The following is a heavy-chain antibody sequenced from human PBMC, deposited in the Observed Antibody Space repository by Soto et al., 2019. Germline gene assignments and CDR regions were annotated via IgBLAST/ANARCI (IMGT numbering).Heavy chain of an antibody. CDR3: VRAIRDQLLSDY. Sequence: QVQLVQSGAEVRKPGASVKVSCKASGYTFTSYDIGWVRQATGQGLEWMGWMNPNSANTGYAQKFQGRVTMTRDTSISTAHMELKSLTSEDTAVYYCVRAIRDQLLSDYWGQGTLVTVSS. D-gene: IGHD2-2*01. J-gene: IGHJ4*02. CDR1: GYTFTSYD. CDR2: MNPNSANT. V-gene: IGHV1-8*01.